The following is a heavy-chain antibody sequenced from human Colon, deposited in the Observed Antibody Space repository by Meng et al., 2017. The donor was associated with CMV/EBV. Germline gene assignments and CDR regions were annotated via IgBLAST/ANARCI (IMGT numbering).Heavy chain of an antibody. CDR1: GFTFSNYK. D-gene: IGHD3-10*01. CDR2: ISNSGYYI. Sequence: GESLKISCEASGFTFSNYKMNWVRQAPGKGLEWVSSISNSGYYINYADSVKGRFTISRDNAKNSLYLQMHSLRPEDTAIYYCAKDAYGSWSHFDYWGQGTLVTVSS. J-gene: IGHJ4*02. CDR3: AKDAYGSWSHFDY. V-gene: IGHV3-21*04.